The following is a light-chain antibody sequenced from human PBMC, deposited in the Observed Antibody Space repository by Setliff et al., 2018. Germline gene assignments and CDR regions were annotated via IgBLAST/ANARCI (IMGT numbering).Light chain of an antibody. CDR2: QVN. CDR1: SSDVETYNI. CDR3: LSYAGSGTYV. V-gene: IGLV2-23*02. J-gene: IGLJ1*01. Sequence: QSALAQPASVSGSPGQSITISCTGSSSDVETYNIVSWYQQHPGKAPKILIYQVNQRPSGVSDRFSGSKSGNTAPLTISGLQAEDEADYYCLSYAGSGTYVFGSGTKGTVL.